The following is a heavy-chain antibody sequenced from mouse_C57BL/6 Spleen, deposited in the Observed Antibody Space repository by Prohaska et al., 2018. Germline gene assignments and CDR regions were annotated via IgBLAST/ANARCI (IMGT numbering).Heavy chain of an antibody. J-gene: IGHJ1*03. CDR3: ASPNWDWYFDV. D-gene: IGHD4-1*01. CDR2: INPDSSTI. V-gene: IGHV4-1*01. CDR1: AIDFSRYW. Sequence: EVKLLQSGGGLVQPGGSLKLSCAASAIDFSRYWMSWVRRAPGKGLEWIGEINPDSSTINYAPSLKDKFIISRDNAKNTLYLQMSKVRSEDTALYYCASPNWDWYFDVWGTGTTVTVSS.